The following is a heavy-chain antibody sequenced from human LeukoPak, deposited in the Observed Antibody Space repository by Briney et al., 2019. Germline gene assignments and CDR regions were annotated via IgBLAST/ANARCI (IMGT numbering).Heavy chain of an antibody. D-gene: IGHD3-10*01. CDR3: AREGHYYGSGSYYNRYFDY. CDR1: GFTFSDYY. Sequence: GGSLRLSCAASGFTFSDYYMSWIRQAPGKGLEWVSYISSSGSTIYYADSVKGRFTISRDNAKNSLYLQMNSLRAEDTAVYYCAREGHYYGSGSYYNRYFDYWGQGTLVTVSS. J-gene: IGHJ4*02. V-gene: IGHV3-11*04. CDR2: ISSSGSTI.